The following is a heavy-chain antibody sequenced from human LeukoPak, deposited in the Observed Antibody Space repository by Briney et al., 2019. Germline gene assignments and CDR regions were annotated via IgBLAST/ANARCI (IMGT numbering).Heavy chain of an antibody. CDR2: IYYSGST. CDR3: ARSAAATRRSRAKNFDY. J-gene: IGHJ4*02. V-gene: IGHV4-39*07. Sequence: PSETLSLTCTVSGGSISSSSYYWGWIRQPPGKGLEWIGSIYYSGSTYYNPSLKSRVTISVDTSKNQFSLKLSSVTAADTAVYYCARSAAATRRSRAKNFDYWGQGTLVTVSS. CDR1: GGSISSSSYY. D-gene: IGHD6-13*01.